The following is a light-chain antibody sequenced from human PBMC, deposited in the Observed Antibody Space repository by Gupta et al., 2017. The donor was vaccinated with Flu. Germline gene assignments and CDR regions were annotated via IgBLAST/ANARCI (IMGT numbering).Light chain of an antibody. V-gene: IGKV3-11*01. CDR3: QQRSNWPRYS. J-gene: IGKJ2*01. CDR1: QSVGSY. CDR2: DAS. Sequence: EIVLTQSPATLSLSPGERAILSCRASQSVGSYLAWFQQRPGQPPRLLIYDASHRATAIPARFSASGSGTDFTLTNSNLEPEDFALYYCQQRSNWPRYSFGQGTKLEIK.